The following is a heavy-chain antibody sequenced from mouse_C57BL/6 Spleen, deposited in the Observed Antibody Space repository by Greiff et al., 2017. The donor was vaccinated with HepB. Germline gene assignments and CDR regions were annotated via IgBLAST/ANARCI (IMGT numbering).Heavy chain of an antibody. Sequence: VQLQQSGAELVMPGASVKLSCKASGYTFTSYWMHWVKQRPGQGLEWIGEIDPSDSYTNYNQKFKGKSTLTVDKSSSTAYMQLSSLTSEDSAVYYCASSPDYYGSSYPYFDYWGQGTTLTVSS. CDR3: ASSPDYYGSSYPYFDY. CDR1: GYTFTSYW. V-gene: IGHV1-69*01. D-gene: IGHD1-1*01. CDR2: IDPSDSYT. J-gene: IGHJ2*01.